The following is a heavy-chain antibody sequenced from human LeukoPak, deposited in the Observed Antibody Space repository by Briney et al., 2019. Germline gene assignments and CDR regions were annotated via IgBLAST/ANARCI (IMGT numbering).Heavy chain of an antibody. CDR2: IYYSGST. CDR3: ARPAGSSSWGGLGYHFDY. D-gene: IGHD6-6*01. Sequence: SETLSLTCTVSGGSISSSSYYWGWIRQPPGKGLEWIGSIYYSGSTYYNPSLKSRVTISVDTSKNQFSLKLSSVTAADTAVYYCARPAGSSSWGGLGYHFDYWGQGTLVTVSS. J-gene: IGHJ4*02. V-gene: IGHV4-39*01. CDR1: GGSISSSSYY.